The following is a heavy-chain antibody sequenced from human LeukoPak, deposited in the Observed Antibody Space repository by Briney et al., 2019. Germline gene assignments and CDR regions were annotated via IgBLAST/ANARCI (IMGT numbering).Heavy chain of an antibody. D-gene: IGHD5-24*01. CDR2: ISYDGSNK. V-gene: IGHV3-30-3*01. CDR3: AKATPPRDGSNPDY. CDR1: GFTFSSYA. Sequence: PGGSLRLSCAASGFTFSSYAMHWVRQAPGKGLEWAAVISYDGSNKYYADSVKGRFTISRDNSKNTLYLQMNSLRAEDTALYYCAKATPPRDGSNPDYWGQGTLVTASS. J-gene: IGHJ4*02.